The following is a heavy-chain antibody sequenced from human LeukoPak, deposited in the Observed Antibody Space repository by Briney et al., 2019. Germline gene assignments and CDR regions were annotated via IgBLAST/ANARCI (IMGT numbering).Heavy chain of an antibody. CDR3: ASSKWLPLDY. Sequence: SETLSLTCTVSGGSISSSSYYWGWIRQPPGKGLEWIGSIYYSGSTYYNPSLKSRVTISVDRSKNQFSLKLSSVTAADTAVYYCASSKWLPLDYWGQGTLVTVSS. CDR2: IYYSGST. CDR1: GGSISSSSYY. D-gene: IGHD3-22*01. J-gene: IGHJ4*02. V-gene: IGHV4-39*07.